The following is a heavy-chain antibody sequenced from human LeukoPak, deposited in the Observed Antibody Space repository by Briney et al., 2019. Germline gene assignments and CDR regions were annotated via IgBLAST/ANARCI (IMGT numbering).Heavy chain of an antibody. J-gene: IGHJ4*02. CDR3: AKDLXHCSGGTCYSPDY. CDR1: XFXXSXYG. Sequence: GGSLRLSCAASXFXXSXYGXXXVXXAXGXXXEWVSVISYDGSDKYYEDSVXGRFTISRDNSKNTLNLQMNSLRAEDTAVYYCAKDLXHCSGGTCYSPDYWGQGTLVTVSS. CDR2: ISYDGSDK. D-gene: IGHD2-15*01. V-gene: IGHV3-30*18.